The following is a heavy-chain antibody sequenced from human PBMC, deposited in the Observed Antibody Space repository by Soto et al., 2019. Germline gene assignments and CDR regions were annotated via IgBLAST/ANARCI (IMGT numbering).Heavy chain of an antibody. CDR1: GGSISSGDYY. CDR3: ARGRDLIDTNWFDP. J-gene: IGHJ5*02. V-gene: IGHV4-30-4*01. D-gene: IGHD3-10*01. Sequence: QVQLQESGPGLVKPSQTLSLTCTVSGGSISSGDYYWIWIRQPPGQRLEWIGYISYSGSTYYNPSLKRRVTIPVDTSKNQFYLKLSSLTAADTAVYYCARGRDLIDTNWFDPWGQGTLVTVSS. CDR2: ISYSGST.